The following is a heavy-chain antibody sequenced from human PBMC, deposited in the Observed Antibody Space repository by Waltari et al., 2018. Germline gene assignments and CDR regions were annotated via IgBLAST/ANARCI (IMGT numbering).Heavy chain of an antibody. J-gene: IGHJ6*02. D-gene: IGHD2-2*01. CDR2: ISGSGGST. CDR1: GFTFSSYA. V-gene: IGHV3-23*01. Sequence: EVQLLESGGGLVQPGGSLRLSCAASGFTFSSYAMSWVRQAPGKGLEWVSAISGSGGSTYYADSVKGRFTSSRDNSKNTLYLQMNSLRAEDTAVYYCAKGQVPAATIYYYYGMDVWGQGTTVTVSS. CDR3: AKGQVPAATIYYYYGMDV.